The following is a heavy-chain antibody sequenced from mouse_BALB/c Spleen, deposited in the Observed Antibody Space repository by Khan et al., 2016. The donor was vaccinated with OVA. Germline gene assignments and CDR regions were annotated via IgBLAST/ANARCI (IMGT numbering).Heavy chain of an antibody. CDR2: IWTGGGT. Sequence: QVQLKQSGPGLVAPSQSLSITCTVSGFSLTSYDISWIRQPPGKGLEWLGVIWTGGGTNYNSAFMSRLSISKDNSKSQVFLKMNSLQTDDTAIYYCVRAGHNDWFAYWGQGTLVTVSA. V-gene: IGHV2-9-2*01. J-gene: IGHJ3*01. CDR1: GFSLTSYD. D-gene: IGHD3-3*01. CDR3: VRAGHNDWFAY.